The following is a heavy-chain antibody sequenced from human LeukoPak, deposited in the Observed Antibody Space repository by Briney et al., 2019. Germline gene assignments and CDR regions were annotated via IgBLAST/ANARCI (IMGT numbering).Heavy chain of an antibody. D-gene: IGHD1-14*01. CDR2: IYTGGTT. Sequence: PGGSLRLSCAVSGFNVSSNYMSWVRQPPGKGLEWVSVIYTGGTTHFADSVKGRFTVSRDNFKNTLYLQMNSLRAEDTAVYFCARATGALRPWDFWGQGTLVTVSS. J-gene: IGHJ4*02. CDR3: ARATGALRPWDF. CDR1: GFNVSSNY. V-gene: IGHV3-66*01.